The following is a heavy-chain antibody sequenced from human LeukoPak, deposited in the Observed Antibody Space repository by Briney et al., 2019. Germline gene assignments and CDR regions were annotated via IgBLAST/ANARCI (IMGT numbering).Heavy chain of an antibody. D-gene: IGHD1-1*01. CDR3: TRNRGTDY. V-gene: IGHV3-7*01. CDR2: IKEDGSEK. CDR1: GFTFSNYW. J-gene: IGHJ4*02. Sequence: AGGSRRLTCAASGFTFSNYWMNWVRQAPGKGLEWVANIKEDGSEKIYVDSVKGRFTISRDNSKNSLYLQINNLRAEDTAVYYCTRNRGTDYWGQGTLVTVSS.